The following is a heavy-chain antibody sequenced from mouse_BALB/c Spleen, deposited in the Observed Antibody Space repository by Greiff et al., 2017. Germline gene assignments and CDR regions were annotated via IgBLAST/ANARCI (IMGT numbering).Heavy chain of an antibody. D-gene: IGHD1-1*01. CDR3: ASVFITTVVRDAMDY. CDR1: GFAFSSYA. J-gene: IGHJ4*01. V-gene: IGHV5-9-3*01. CDR2: ISSGGSYT. Sequence: EVQLVESGGGLVKPGGSLKLSCAASGFAFSSYAMSWVRQTPEKRLEWVATISSGGSYTYYPDSVKGRFTISRDNAKNTLYLQMSSLRSEDTAMYYCASVFITTVVRDAMDYWGQGTSVTVSS.